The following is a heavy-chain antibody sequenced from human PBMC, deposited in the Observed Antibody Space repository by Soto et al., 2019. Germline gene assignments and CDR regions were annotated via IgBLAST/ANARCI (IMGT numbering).Heavy chain of an antibody. V-gene: IGHV2-5*02. CDR2: IYWDDDK. CDR3: ARRRGYCSGGSGYAIWFDP. D-gene: IGHD2-15*01. CDR1: GFSLSTSGVG. Sequence: QITLKESGPTLVKPTQTLTLTCTFSGFSLSTSGVGVGWIRQPPGKALEWLALIYWDDDKRYSPSLKSRLTITKDTSKTQVVLTRTNMDPVDTATYYCARRRGYCSGGSGYAIWFDPWCQGTLVTVSS. J-gene: IGHJ5*02.